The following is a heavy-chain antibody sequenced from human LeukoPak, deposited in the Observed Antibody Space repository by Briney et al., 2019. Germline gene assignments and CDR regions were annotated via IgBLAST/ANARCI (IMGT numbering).Heavy chain of an antibody. J-gene: IGHJ4*02. D-gene: IGHD3-22*01. CDR1: GGSISSGGHF. CDR2: IYYSGST. V-gene: IGHV4-31*03. CDR3: ARHDSSGQFDY. Sequence: PSQTLPLTGTVSGGSISSGGHFWSWIRQHPGKGLEWIGYIYYSGSTYYNPSLKSRVTISVDTSKNQFSLKLGSVTAADTAVYYCARHDSSGQFDYWGQGTLVTVSS.